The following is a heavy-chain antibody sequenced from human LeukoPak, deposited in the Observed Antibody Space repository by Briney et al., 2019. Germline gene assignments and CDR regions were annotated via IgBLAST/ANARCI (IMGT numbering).Heavy chain of an antibody. Sequence: SQTLSLTCTVSDGSLSSGGYYWSWIRQPPGKGLEWIGYIYHSGSTYYNPSLKSRVTISVDRSKNQFSLKLSSVTAADTAVYYCARQHYDFWSGYYGDYWGQGTLVTVSS. CDR1: DGSLSSGGYY. J-gene: IGHJ4*02. V-gene: IGHV4-30-2*01. CDR3: ARQHYDFWSGYYGDY. D-gene: IGHD3-3*01. CDR2: IYHSGST.